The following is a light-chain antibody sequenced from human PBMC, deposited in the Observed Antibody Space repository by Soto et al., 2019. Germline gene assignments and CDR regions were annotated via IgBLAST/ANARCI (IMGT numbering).Light chain of an antibody. V-gene: IGKV1-12*01. J-gene: IGKJ3*01. CDR2: AAS. CDR1: QCVGSW. CDR3: QQANSLPFT. Sequence: DIQMTQSPSSVSASVGDRVTITCRASQCVGSWFAWYQQKPGKAPKLLISAASSLQNGVLSRFSGSGSGTDFTLTISSLQPEDFATYYCQQANSLPFTFGPGTKVDIK.